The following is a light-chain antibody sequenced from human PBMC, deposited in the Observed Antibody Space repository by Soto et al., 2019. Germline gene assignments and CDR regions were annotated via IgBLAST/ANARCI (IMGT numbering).Light chain of an antibody. J-gene: IGLJ2*01. CDR1: NIGSKS. Sequence: SYELTQPPSVSVAPGKTARITCGGNNIGSKSVQWYQQESGQAPVLVISYDSDRPSGIPERFSGSNSGNTATLTISRVEAGDEADYYCQVWDTSSDYVVFGGGTKVTVL. CDR3: QVWDTSSDYVV. CDR2: YDS. V-gene: IGLV3-21*04.